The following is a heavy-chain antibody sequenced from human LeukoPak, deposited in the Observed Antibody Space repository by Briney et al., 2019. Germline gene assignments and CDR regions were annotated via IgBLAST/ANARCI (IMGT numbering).Heavy chain of an antibody. D-gene: IGHD1-26*01. CDR2: MYSSGTT. CDR1: GDSISSYY. J-gene: IGHJ4*02. Sequence: SETLSLTCTVSGDSISSYYWSWIRQPAGKGLEWIGRMYSSGTTHYSPSLKSRITMSVDTSKNQFSLRLSSVTAADAAVYYCAREGGSYRSFDYWGQGTQVTVSS. V-gene: IGHV4-4*07. CDR3: AREGGSYRSFDY.